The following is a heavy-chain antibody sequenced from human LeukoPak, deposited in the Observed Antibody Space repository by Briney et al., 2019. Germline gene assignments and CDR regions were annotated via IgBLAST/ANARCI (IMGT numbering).Heavy chain of an antibody. Sequence: PGGSLRLSCAASGFTFSSYAMNWVRQAPGKGLEGVAVISYDGSNKYYADSVKGRFTISRDNSKNTLYLQMNSLRAEDTAVYYCARDIRSHAYYYYGMDVWGQGTTVTVSS. J-gene: IGHJ6*02. CDR3: ARDIRSHAYYYYGMDV. V-gene: IGHV3-30*04. CDR2: ISYDGSNK. CDR1: GFTFSSYA. D-gene: IGHD1-14*01.